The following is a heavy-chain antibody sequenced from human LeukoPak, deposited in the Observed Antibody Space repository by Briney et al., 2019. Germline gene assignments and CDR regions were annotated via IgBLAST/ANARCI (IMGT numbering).Heavy chain of an antibody. CDR1: GYSISSGYY. V-gene: IGHV4-38-2*01. D-gene: IGHD3-10*01. Sequence: SETLSLTCAVSGYSISSGYYWGWIRQPPGKGLEWIGSIYHSGSTYYNPSLKSRDTISVDTSKNQFSLKLSSVTAADTAVYYCARYITMVRGVIPFDYWGQGTLVTVSS. CDR2: IYHSGST. CDR3: ARYITMVRGVIPFDY. J-gene: IGHJ4*02.